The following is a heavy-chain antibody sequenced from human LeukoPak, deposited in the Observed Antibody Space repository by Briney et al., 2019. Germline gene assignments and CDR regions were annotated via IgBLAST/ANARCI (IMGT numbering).Heavy chain of an antibody. V-gene: IGHV3-23*01. CDR3: AFNSSGYKYCFDY. D-gene: IGHD3-22*01. CDR1: GFTFSTYA. J-gene: IGHJ4*02. Sequence: GGSLRLSCVASGFTFSTYAMSWVRQAPGKGLEWVSAISSSGGSTYYADPVKGRFTISRDNSKNTLYLQMHSLRAEDTAIYYCAFNSSGYKYCFDYWGRGTLVTVSS. CDR2: ISSSGGST.